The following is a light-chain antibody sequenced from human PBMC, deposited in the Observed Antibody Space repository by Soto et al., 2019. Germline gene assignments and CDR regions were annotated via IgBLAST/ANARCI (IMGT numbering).Light chain of an antibody. CDR3: QQHNVWPAT. CDR1: QSVRSN. V-gene: IGKV3-15*01. CDR2: EAS. J-gene: IGKJ1*01. Sequence: EIVMTQSPATLSVSPGERFTLSCRASQSVRSNLARYQQKPGQAPRLLIYEASTRATGVPARFSGSGSGTEFTLTISSLQSEDFAVYYCQQHNVWPATFGQGTKVDIK.